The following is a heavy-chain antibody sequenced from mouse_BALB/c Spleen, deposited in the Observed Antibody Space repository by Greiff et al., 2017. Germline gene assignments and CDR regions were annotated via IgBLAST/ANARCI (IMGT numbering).Heavy chain of an antibody. CDR2: IWAGGST. CDR1: GFSLTSYG. D-gene: IGHD1-1*01. J-gene: IGHJ4*01. CDR3: ARAVVAPHAMDY. Sequence: VKLEESGPGLVAPSQSLSITCTVSGFSLTSYGVHWVRQPPGKGLEWLGVIWAGGSTNYNSALMSRLSISKDNSKSQVFLKMNSLQTDDTAMYYCARAVVAPHAMDYWGQGTSVTVSS. V-gene: IGHV2-9*02.